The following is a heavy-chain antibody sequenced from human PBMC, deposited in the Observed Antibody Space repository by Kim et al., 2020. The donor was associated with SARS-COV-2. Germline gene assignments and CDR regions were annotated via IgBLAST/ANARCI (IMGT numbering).Heavy chain of an antibody. J-gene: IGHJ4*02. CDR3: GDLGAGY. V-gene: IGHV3-72*01. CDR1: GFPFSDHY. D-gene: IGHD3-16*01. Sequence: GGSLRLSCAASGFPFSDHYMDWVRQAPGKGLEWVGRRRNKAKDYPTNYAASVRGRITVSRDDSKNSVYLQMGSLQAEDTAVYYCGDLGAGYWGQGTLVTVSS. CDR2: RRNKAKDYPT.